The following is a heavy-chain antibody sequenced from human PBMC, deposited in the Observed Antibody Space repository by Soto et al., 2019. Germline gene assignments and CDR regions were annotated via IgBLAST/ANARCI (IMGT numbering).Heavy chain of an antibody. D-gene: IGHD7-27*01. CDR1: GYSFTSYW. CDR3: AIQGKNWVMRGDAFDI. CDR2: IYPGDSDT. J-gene: IGHJ3*02. Sequence: GESLKISCKGSGYSFTSYWIGWVRQMPGKGLEWMGIIYPGDSDTRYSPSFQGQVTISADKSISTAYLQWSSLKASDTAMYYCAIQGKNWVMRGDAFDIWGQGTMVTVSS. V-gene: IGHV5-51*01.